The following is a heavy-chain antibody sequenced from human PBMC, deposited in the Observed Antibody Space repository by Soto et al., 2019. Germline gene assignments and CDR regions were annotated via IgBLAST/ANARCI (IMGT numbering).Heavy chain of an antibody. V-gene: IGHV1-18*01. J-gene: IGHJ4*02. CDR3: ASQSPWGGYRSPLSY. Sequence: ASVKVSCKASGYTFTSYGISWVRQAPGQGLEWMGWISAYNGNTNYAQKLQGRVTMTTDTSTSTAYMELRSLRSDDTAVYYCASQSPWGGYRSPLSYWGQGTLVTVS. D-gene: IGHD3-16*02. CDR1: GYTFTSYG. CDR2: ISAYNGNT.